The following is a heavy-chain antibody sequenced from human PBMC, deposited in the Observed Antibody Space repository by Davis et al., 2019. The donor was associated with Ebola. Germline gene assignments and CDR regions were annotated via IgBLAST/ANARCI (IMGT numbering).Heavy chain of an antibody. CDR1: GGSISSSSYY. D-gene: IGHD6-19*01. V-gene: IGHV4-39*07. CDR3: ARAYSSGWYPFLDY. J-gene: IGHJ4*02. CDR2: IYYSGST. Sequence: MPSETLSLTCTVSGGSISSSSYYWGWIRQPPGKGLEWIGSIYYSGSTYYNPSLKSRVTISVDTSKNQFSLKLSSVTAADTAVYYCARAYSSGWYPFLDYWGQGTLVTVSS.